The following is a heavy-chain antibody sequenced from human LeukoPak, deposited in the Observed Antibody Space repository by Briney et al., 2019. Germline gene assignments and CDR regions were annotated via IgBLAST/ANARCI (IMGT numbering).Heavy chain of an antibody. V-gene: IGHV1-69*05. D-gene: IGHD3-22*01. CDR3: ARLGRYYYDSSGYYHKYFDY. CDR2: IIPIFGTA. CDR1: GGTFSSYA. J-gene: IGHJ4*02. Sequence: GASVKVSCKVSGGTFSSYAISWVRQAPGQGLEWMGGIIPIFGTANYAQKFQGRVTITTDESTSTAYMELSSLRSEDTAVYYCARLGRYYYDSSGYYHKYFDYWGQGTLVTVSS.